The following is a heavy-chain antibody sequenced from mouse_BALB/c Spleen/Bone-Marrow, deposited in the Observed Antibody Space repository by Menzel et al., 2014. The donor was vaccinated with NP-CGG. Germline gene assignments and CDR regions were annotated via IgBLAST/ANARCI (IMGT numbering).Heavy chain of an antibody. J-gene: IGHJ1*01. CDR2: ISSGGSYT. CDR1: RFTFSSYA. CDR3: ARGGGYDWYFDV. Sequence: DVKLVESGGGLVKPGGSLKLSCAASRFTFSSYAMSWVRQTPEKRLEWVATISSGGSYTYYPDSVKGRFTISRDNAKNTLYLQMSSLRSEDTAMYYCARGGGYDWYFDVWGAGTTVTVSS. D-gene: IGHD2-2*01. V-gene: IGHV5-9-1*01.